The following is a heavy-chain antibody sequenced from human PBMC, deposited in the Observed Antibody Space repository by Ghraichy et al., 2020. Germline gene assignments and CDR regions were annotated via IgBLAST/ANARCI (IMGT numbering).Heavy chain of an antibody. Sequence: TLSLTCAVSGDTISSSNWWSWVRQAPGKGLEWIGEIFRSGNTKYNPSLKSRVTISLDKAKNHFSLELSSVTAADTAVYFCARGSPDNYYDSTGDAFDIWGPGTMVTVSS. CDR3: ARGSPDNYYDSTGDAFDI. CDR2: IFRSGNT. V-gene: IGHV4-4*01. J-gene: IGHJ3*02. CDR1: GDTISSSNW. D-gene: IGHD3-22*01.